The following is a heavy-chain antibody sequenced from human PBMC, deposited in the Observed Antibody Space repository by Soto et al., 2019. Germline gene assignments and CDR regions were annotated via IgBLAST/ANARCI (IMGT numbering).Heavy chain of an antibody. Sequence: QVQLQESGPGLVKPSETLSLTCTVSGDSVNSGSYYWSWIRQPPGKGLEWIGYAYYSGSTNYNPSLKNRVTIPLDTSKNHFSRKLTSVTAADTAVYYWATGRYHYVSEYWGQGTLVTVSS. CDR1: GDSVNSGSYY. CDR3: ATGRYHYVSEY. J-gene: IGHJ4*02. CDR2: AYYSGST. V-gene: IGHV4-61*01. D-gene: IGHD3-10*02.